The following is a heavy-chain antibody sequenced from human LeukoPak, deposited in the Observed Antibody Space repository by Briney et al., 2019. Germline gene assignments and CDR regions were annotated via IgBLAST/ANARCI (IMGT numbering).Heavy chain of an antibody. CDR2: IRYDGSNK. CDR3: AKESGFRRPPLDY. D-gene: IGHD2/OR15-2a*01. Sequence: GGSLRLSCAASGFTFSSYGMHWVRQAPGKGLEWVAFIRYDGSNKYYADSVKGRFTISRDNSKNTLYLQMNSLRAEDAAVYYCAKESGFRRPPLDYWGQGTLVTVSS. V-gene: IGHV3-30*02. J-gene: IGHJ4*02. CDR1: GFTFSSYG.